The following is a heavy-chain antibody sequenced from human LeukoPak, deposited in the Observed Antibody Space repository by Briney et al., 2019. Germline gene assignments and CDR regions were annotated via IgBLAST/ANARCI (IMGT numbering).Heavy chain of an antibody. CDR3: AKQPGYSSSGY. Sequence: PGGSLRLSCAASGFTFSNYGMHWVRQAPGKGLEWVAFIRYDGGNEYYADSVKGRFTISRDNSKNTLYLQMNSLRAEDTAVYYCAKQPGYSSSGYWGQGTLVTVSS. J-gene: IGHJ4*02. D-gene: IGHD6-13*01. CDR1: GFTFSNYG. CDR2: IRYDGGNE. V-gene: IGHV3-30*02.